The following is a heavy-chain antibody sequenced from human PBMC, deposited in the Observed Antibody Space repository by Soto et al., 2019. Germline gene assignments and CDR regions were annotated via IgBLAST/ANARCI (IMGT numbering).Heavy chain of an antibody. J-gene: IGHJ4*02. D-gene: IGHD6-13*01. Sequence: QAQVVQSGAEVRKPGSSVKLSCKASEGTFNSYAIAWVRQAPGQGLEWMGGIIPYYTTLNYAQKFQDRGTITADVSTNTVYMELSSLRSDDTAVYFCASVASRWYPYFFDSWAQGTLVTVSS. V-gene: IGHV1-69*01. CDR1: EGTFNSYA. CDR2: IIPYYTTL. CDR3: ASVASRWYPYFFDS.